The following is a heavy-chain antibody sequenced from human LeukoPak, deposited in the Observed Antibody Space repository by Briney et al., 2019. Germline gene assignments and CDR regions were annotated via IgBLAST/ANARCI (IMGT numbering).Heavy chain of an antibody. CDR2: IYTSGST. Sequence: PSGTLSLTCAVSGGSISSSNWWSWVRQPPGKGLEWIGRIYTSGSTNYNPSLKSRVTMSVDTSKNQFSLKLSSVTAADTAVYYCARDKSVFNDAFDIWGQGTMVTVSS. J-gene: IGHJ3*02. D-gene: IGHD1-14*01. CDR1: GGSISSSNW. V-gene: IGHV4-4*02. CDR3: ARDKSVFNDAFDI.